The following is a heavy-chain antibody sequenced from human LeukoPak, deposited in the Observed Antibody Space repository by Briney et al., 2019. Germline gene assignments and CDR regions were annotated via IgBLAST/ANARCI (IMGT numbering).Heavy chain of an antibody. CDR1: GYTFTSYY. Sequence: ASVKVSCKASGYTFTSYYMHWVRQAPGQGLEWMGIINPSGGSTSYAQKFQGRVTMTRDTSTSTVYMELSSLRSEDTAVYYCARADPGIFGVVIGFDYWGQGTLVTVSS. J-gene: IGHJ4*02. CDR2: INPSGGST. V-gene: IGHV1-46*01. CDR3: ARADPGIFGVVIGFDY. D-gene: IGHD3-3*02.